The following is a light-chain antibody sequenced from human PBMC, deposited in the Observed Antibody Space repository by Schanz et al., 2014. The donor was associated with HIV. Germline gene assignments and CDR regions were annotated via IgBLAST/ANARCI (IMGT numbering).Light chain of an antibody. CDR1: SSDVGGYYY. V-gene: IGLV2-8*01. CDR2: EVS. J-gene: IGLJ2*01. CDR3: QSYDSSLRVVV. Sequence: QSALTQPPSASGSPGQSVNISCTGTSSDVGGYYYVSWYQQHPGKAPKLMIYEVSKRPSGVPDRLSGSKSGNTASLTVSGLQAEDEAIYYCQSYDSSLRVVVFGGGTKLTVL.